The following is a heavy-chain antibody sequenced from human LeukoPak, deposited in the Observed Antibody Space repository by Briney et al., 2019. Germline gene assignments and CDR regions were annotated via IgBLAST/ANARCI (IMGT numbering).Heavy chain of an antibody. Sequence: PSETLSLTCTVSGGSISSSSYYWGWIRQPPGKGLEWIGSIYYSGSTYYNPSLKSRVTISVDTSKNQFSLKLSSVTAADTAVYYCARQYPDRYSYGQFDYWGQGTLVTVSS. CDR3: ARQYPDRYSYGQFDY. J-gene: IGHJ4*02. CDR1: GGSISSSSYY. V-gene: IGHV4-39*01. D-gene: IGHD5-18*01. CDR2: IYYSGST.